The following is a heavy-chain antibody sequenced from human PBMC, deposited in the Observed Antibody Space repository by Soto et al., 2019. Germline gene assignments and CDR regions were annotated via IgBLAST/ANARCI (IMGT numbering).Heavy chain of an antibody. CDR3: AKESDSDRGSAWYWFDY. Sequence: EVQLLESGGGLVQPGGSLRLSCAASGFTFGSPAMIWVRQAPGKGLEWVSPISGSGGSAYYADSVQGRFTISRDNTINTRKLQMSSLRAEARVSVYWAKESDSDRGSAWYWFDYWGQRTLVTVSS. CDR2: ISGSGGSA. CDR1: GFTFGSPA. V-gene: IGHV3-23*01. J-gene: IGHJ4*02. D-gene: IGHD3-16*01.